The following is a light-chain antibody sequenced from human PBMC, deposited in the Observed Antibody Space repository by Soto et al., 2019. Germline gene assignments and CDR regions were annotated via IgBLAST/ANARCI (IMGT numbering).Light chain of an antibody. V-gene: IGKV3D-15*03. Sequence: ATGSWARGEGGTRSCVASQSVSSYLACYEQKPGQALRLLIYDASNRATGIPARFSGSGSGTEFTLAINILQSDDPAVHYSQQYNSWLWTFGQGTKVDIK. CDR2: DAS. CDR3: QQYNSWLWT. J-gene: IGKJ1*01. CDR1: QSVSSY.